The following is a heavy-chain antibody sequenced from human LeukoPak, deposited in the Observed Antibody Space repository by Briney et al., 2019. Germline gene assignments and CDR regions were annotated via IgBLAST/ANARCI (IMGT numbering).Heavy chain of an antibody. Sequence: ASVKVSCKASGYTFNGYYMHWVRQAPGQGLEWMGWINPNSGGTNYAQKFQGRVTMTRDTSISTAYMELSRLRSDDTAVYYCATLKTAMVSSGTSGYYYYMDVWGKGTTVTVSS. CDR3: ATLKTAMVSSGTSGYYYYMDV. CDR2: INPNSGGT. CDR1: GYTFNGYY. D-gene: IGHD5-18*01. V-gene: IGHV1-2*02. J-gene: IGHJ6*03.